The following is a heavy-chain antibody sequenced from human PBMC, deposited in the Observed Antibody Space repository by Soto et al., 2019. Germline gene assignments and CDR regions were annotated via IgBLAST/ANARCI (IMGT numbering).Heavy chain of an antibody. V-gene: IGHV4-31*03. J-gene: IGHJ6*02. CDR3: ARVQAAAGTDYGMDV. Sequence: QVQLQESGPGLVKPSQTLSLTCTVSGGSISSGGYYWSWIRQHPGKGLEWIGYIYYSGSTYYNPSLKSRVTISVDTSKNQFSLKLSSVTAADTAVYYCARVQAAAGTDYGMDVWGQGTTVTVSS. D-gene: IGHD6-13*01. CDR1: GGSISSGGYY. CDR2: IYYSGST.